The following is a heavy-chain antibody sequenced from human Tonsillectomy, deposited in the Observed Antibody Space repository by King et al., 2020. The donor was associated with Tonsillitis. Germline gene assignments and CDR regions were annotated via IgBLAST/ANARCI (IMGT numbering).Heavy chain of an antibody. CDR3: ARDGGGDYDSSGYYLLSLDY. D-gene: IGHD3-22*01. CDR2: IYTSGST. J-gene: IGHJ4*02. V-gene: IGHV4-4*07. Sequence: IRQPAGKGLDWIGRIYTSGSTNYNPSFKSRVTMSVDTSKNQLSLKLSSMTAADTAVYYCARDGGGDYDSSGYYLLSLDYWGQGTLVTVSS.